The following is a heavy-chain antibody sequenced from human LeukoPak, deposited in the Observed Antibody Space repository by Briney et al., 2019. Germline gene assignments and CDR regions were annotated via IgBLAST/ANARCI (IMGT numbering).Heavy chain of an antibody. CDR2: SHDSGST. V-gene: IGHV4-59*01. CDR3: VRLVTMVRGMGNFDL. Sequence: SETLSLTCTVSGGSINKYYWSWIRQPPGKGLDWIGYSHDSGSTNYNPSLKSRVTISVDTSKNQFSLKLSSVTAADTAVYYCVRLVTMVRGMGNFDLWGRGTLVTVSS. J-gene: IGHJ2*01. D-gene: IGHD3-10*01. CDR1: GGSINKYY.